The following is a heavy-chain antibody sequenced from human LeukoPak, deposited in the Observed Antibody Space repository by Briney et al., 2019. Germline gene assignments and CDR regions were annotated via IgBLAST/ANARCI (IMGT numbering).Heavy chain of an antibody. D-gene: IGHD6-6*01. CDR3: ARGPVTARSNAFDI. V-gene: IGHV4-4*07. CDR1: GGSISGYY. J-gene: IGHJ3*02. Sequence: SETLSLTCSVSGGSISGYYWSWLRQPAGKELEWIGRIFNSEKTNYNPSLKSRITMSVDTSKNQFSLKLSSVTAADTAVYYCARGPVTARSNAFDIWGQGTMVTVSS. CDR2: IFNSEKT.